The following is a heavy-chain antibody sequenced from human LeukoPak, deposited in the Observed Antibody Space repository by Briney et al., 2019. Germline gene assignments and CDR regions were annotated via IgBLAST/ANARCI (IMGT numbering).Heavy chain of an antibody. Sequence: GASVKVSCTASGYTFTSYDINWVRQATGQGLEWMGWMNPNSGNTGYAQKFQGRVTMTRNTSISTAYMELSSLRSEDTAVYYCARGSLGSSWYILDYWGQGTLVTVPS. CDR2: MNPNSGNT. V-gene: IGHV1-8*01. CDR1: GYTFTSYD. CDR3: ARGSLGSSWYILDY. J-gene: IGHJ4*02. D-gene: IGHD6-13*01.